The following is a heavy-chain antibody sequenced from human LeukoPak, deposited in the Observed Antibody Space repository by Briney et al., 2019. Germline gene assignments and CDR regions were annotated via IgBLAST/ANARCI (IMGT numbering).Heavy chain of an antibody. CDR2: INSNSGDT. CDR1: GYSFTGYY. V-gene: IGHV1-2*02. CDR3: ARAGSRDDYGDY. D-gene: IGHD5-24*01. Sequence: ASVKVSRKASGYSFTGYYMHWVRQAPGQGLEWMGWINSNSGDTKYAQKFQGRVIMTRDTSISTAYMDLSRLTSDDSAVYYCARAGSRDDYGDYWGQGTLVSVSS. J-gene: IGHJ4*02.